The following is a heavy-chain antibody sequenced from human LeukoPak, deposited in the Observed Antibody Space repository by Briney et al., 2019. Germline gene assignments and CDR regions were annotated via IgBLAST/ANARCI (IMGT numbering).Heavy chain of an antibody. Sequence: GGSLRLSCSASGFTFSSYAMHWVRQAPGKGLEYVSAISSNGGSTYYADSVKGRFTTSRDNSKNTLYLQMSSLRAEDTAVYYCARSYWGGRLGGDYWGQGTLVTVSS. D-gene: IGHD2-21*01. V-gene: IGHV3-64D*09. CDR1: GFTFSSYA. CDR2: ISSNGGST. CDR3: ARSYWGGRLGGDY. J-gene: IGHJ4*02.